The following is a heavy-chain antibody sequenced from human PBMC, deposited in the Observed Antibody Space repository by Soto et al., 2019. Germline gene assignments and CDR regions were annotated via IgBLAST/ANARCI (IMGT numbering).Heavy chain of an antibody. V-gene: IGHV1-69*06. CDR2: IIPIFGTA. J-gene: IGHJ3*01. D-gene: IGHD3-22*01. Sequence: WASVKVSCKASGGTFSSYAISWVRQAPGQGLEWMGGIIPIFGTANYAQKFQGRVTITADKSTSTAYMELSSLRSADTAVYYCARVCYYDSSDSDAFDVWGQGTKVTVAS. CDR1: GGTFSSYA. CDR3: ARVCYYDSSDSDAFDV.